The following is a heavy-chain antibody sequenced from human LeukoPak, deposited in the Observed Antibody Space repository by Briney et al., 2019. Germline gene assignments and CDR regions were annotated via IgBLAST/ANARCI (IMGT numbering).Heavy chain of an antibody. V-gene: IGHV1-69*13. D-gene: IGHD6-19*01. CDR2: IIPIFGTA. J-gene: IGHJ3*02. CDR1: GGTFSSYA. CDR3: ASGYSSGWYRGAFDI. Sequence: PVKVSCKASGGTFSSYAISWVRQAPGQGLEWMGGIIPIFGTANYAQKFQGRVTFTADESTSTAYMELSSLRSEDTAVYYCASGYSSGWYRGAFDIWGQGTMVTVSS.